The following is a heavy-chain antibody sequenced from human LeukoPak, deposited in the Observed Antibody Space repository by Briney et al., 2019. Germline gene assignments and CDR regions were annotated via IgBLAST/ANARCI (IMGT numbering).Heavy chain of an antibody. Sequence: GGSLRLSCAASGFTFNNFAMSWVRQAPGKGLEWVSGISGSGGNTHYADSVKGRFTISRDNSKNTLYLQMNSLRAEDTAVYYCARGLRGSSYDYWGQGTLVTVSS. J-gene: IGHJ4*02. V-gene: IGHV3-23*01. CDR2: ISGSGGNT. D-gene: IGHD6-13*01. CDR3: ARGLRGSSYDY. CDR1: GFTFNNFA.